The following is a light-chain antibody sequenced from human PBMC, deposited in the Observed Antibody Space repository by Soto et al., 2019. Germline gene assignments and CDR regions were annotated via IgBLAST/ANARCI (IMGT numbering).Light chain of an antibody. V-gene: IGLV4-60*02. CDR3: ETWDSNTHTV. J-gene: IGLJ3*02. CDR1: SGHSSYI. Sequence: QAVLTQSSSASASLGSSVKLTCTLRSGHSSYIIAWHQQQPGKDPRYLMKLEGSGSYNKGSGVPDRLSGSSSGADRYLTISNLQFEDEADYYCETWDSNTHTVFGGGTKLTVL. CDR2: LEGSGSY.